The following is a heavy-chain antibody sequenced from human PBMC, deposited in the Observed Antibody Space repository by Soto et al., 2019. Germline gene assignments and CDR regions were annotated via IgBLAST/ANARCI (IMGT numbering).Heavy chain of an antibody. D-gene: IGHD6-19*01. CDR1: GYTFISNA. Sequence: QVQLVQSGSEVKKPGASVKVSCRASGYTFISNAMHWVRRAPGQRLEWRGSINAANGDTKDLQRFHARVTITRDTSASTAYMELSSLRSEDTAVYYCARDRGTGWYLLGYWGQGALVIVSS. V-gene: IGHV1-3*01. CDR3: ARDRGTGWYLLGY. CDR2: INAANGDT. J-gene: IGHJ4*02.